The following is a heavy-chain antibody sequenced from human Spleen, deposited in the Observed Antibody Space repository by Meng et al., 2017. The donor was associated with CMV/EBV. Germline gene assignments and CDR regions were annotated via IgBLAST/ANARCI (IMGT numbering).Heavy chain of an antibody. Sequence: GGSLRLSCAASGFTLMTYTMDWVRQAPGKGLEWVSSITTSSSYIFYADSVKGRFTISRDNAKNSLFLQMSSLRAEDTAVYYCARDAFWSGYSLDIQHWGQGTMVTVSS. CDR1: GFTLMTYT. CDR3: ARDAFWSGYSLDIQH. J-gene: IGHJ1*01. CDR2: ITTSSSYI. V-gene: IGHV3-21*01. D-gene: IGHD3-3*01.